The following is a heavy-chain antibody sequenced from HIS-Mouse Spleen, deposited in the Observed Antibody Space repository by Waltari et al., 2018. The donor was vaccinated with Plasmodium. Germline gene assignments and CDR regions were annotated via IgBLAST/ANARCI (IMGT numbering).Heavy chain of an antibody. CDR2: ISSSSSYI. CDR3: AREDILTGYYNDYWYFDL. D-gene: IGHD3-9*01. V-gene: IGHV3-21*01. J-gene: IGHJ2*01. Sequence: EVQLVESGGGLVKPGGSLRLSCAASGFTFSYYRMNWVRQAPGKGLEWVSSISSSSSYIYYADSVKGRVTISRDNAKNSLYLQMNSLRAEDTAVYYCAREDILTGYYNDYWYFDLWGRGSLVTVSS. CDR1: GFTFSYYR.